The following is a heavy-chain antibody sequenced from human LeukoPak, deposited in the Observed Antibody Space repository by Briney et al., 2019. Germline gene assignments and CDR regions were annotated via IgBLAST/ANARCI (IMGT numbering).Heavy chain of an antibody. V-gene: IGHV4-59*01. J-gene: IGHJ6*03. CDR1: GGSISSYY. CDR2: IYYSGST. D-gene: IGHD4-11*01. CDR3: ARGNTVTTSMGYYYYMDV. Sequence: SETLSLTCTASGGSISSYYWSWIRQPPGKGLEWIGYIYYSGSTNYNPSLKSRVTISVDTSKNQFSLKLSSVTAADTAVYYCARGNTVTTSMGYYYYMDVWGKGTTVTVSS.